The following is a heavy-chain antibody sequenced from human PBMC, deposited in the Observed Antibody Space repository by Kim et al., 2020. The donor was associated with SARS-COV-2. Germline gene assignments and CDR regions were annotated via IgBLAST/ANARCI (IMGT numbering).Heavy chain of an antibody. Sequence: GGSLRLSCAASGFTFSSYSMNWVRQAPGKGLEWVSSISSSSSYIYYADSVKGRFTISRDNAKNSLYLQMNSLRAEDTAVYYCARGSATVTIRITMIVDYWGQGTLVTVSS. J-gene: IGHJ4*02. CDR2: ISSSSSYI. CDR3: ARGSATVTIRITMIVDY. D-gene: IGHD3-22*01. CDR1: GFTFSSYS. V-gene: IGHV3-21*01.